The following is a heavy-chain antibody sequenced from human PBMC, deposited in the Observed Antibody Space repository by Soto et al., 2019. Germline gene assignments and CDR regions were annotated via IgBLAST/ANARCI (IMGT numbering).Heavy chain of an antibody. V-gene: IGHV4-34*01. J-gene: IGHJ6*02. CDR2: INHSGST. D-gene: IGHD6-6*01. Sequence: ETLSLTCAVYGGSFSGYYWSWIRQPPGKGLEWIGEINHSGSTNYNPSLKSRVTISVDTSKNQFSLKLSSVTAADTAVYHCARIAARPIYYYYYYGMDVWGQGTTVTVSS. CDR3: ARIAARPIYYYYYYGMDV. CDR1: GGSFSGYY.